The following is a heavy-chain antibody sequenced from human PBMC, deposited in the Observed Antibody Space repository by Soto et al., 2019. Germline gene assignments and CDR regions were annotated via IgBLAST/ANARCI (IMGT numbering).Heavy chain of an antibody. CDR2: INPNGGST. CDR3: ARSAPYDY. Sequence: QVQLMQSGAEVKKPGASVRVSCKASGYTFTNYYVHWVRQAPGQGLEWMGFINPNGGSTTYAQKFQGRFTVTTDTSTRTVYMQLSSLRSEDTAVFYCARSAPYDYWGQGTLVTVCS. J-gene: IGHJ4*02. V-gene: IGHV1-46*01. CDR1: GYTFTNYY.